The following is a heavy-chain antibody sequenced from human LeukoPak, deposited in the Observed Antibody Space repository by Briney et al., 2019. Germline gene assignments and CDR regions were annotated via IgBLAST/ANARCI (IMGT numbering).Heavy chain of an antibody. J-gene: IGHJ3*02. V-gene: IGHV3-53*01. D-gene: IGHD1-26*01. Sequence: GGSLRHFCAASGLTVSSNYMSWVRQAPAKGLAWVSIVYRGCSTFYADSVKGRFTISRDNSKNTLYLQMNSLRAEDTAVYYCARGGSYLSAFDIWGQGTMVTVSS. CDR1: GLTVSSNY. CDR3: ARGGSYLSAFDI. CDR2: VYRGCST.